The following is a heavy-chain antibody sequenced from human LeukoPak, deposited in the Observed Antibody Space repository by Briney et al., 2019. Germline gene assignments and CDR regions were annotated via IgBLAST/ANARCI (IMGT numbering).Heavy chain of an antibody. V-gene: IGHV5-51*01. CDR2: IYPGDSDT. D-gene: IGHD6-6*01. J-gene: IGHJ5*02. Sequence: GESLKISCKGSGYSFTSYWIGWVRQMPGKGLEWMGIIYPGDSDTRYSPSFQGQVTISADKSISTAYLQWSSPKASDTAMYYCARTGIAARHDGWFDPWGQGTLVTVSS. CDR3: ARTGIAARHDGWFDP. CDR1: GYSFTSYW.